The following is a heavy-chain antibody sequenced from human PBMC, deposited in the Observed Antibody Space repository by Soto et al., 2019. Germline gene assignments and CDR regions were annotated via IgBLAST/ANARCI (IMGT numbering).Heavy chain of an antibody. D-gene: IGHD3-22*01. J-gene: IGHJ1*01. CDR3: ARESYYDSSGYLGYFQH. Sequence: GASVKVSCKASGYTFTTSAISWVRQAPGQGLEWMGWINPNSGGTNYAQKFQGWVTMTRDTSISTAYMELSRLRSDDTAVYYCARESYYDSSGYLGYFQHWGQGTLVTVSS. CDR1: GYTFTTSA. V-gene: IGHV1-2*04. CDR2: INPNSGGT.